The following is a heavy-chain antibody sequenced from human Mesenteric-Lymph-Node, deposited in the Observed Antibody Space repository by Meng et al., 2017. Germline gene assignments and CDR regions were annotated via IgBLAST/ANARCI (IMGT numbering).Heavy chain of an antibody. CDR1: GYTFTSYG. Sequence: ASVKVSCKASGYTFTSYGISWLRHAPGQGLEWMGGISAYNGNTNYAQKLQGRVNMTTDTSTSTAYMELRSLRSDDTAVYSCARDFRSGPTMYWGQGTLVTVSS. D-gene: IGHD3-10*01. J-gene: IGHJ4*02. V-gene: IGHV1-18*01. CDR2: ISAYNGNT. CDR3: ARDFRSGPTMY.